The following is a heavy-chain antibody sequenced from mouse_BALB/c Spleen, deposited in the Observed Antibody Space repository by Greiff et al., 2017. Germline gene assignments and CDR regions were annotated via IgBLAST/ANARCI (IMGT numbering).Heavy chain of an antibody. D-gene: IGHD1-1*01. CDR2: ISSGGST. J-gene: IGHJ1*01. Sequence: DVKLVESGGGLVKPGGSLKLSCAASGFTFSSYAMSWVRQTPEKRLEWVASISSGGSTYYPDSVKGRFTISRDNARNILYLQMSSLRSEDTAMYYCARGGITTWYFDVWGAGTTVTVSS. CDR1: GFTFSSYA. V-gene: IGHV5-6-5*01. CDR3: ARGGITTWYFDV.